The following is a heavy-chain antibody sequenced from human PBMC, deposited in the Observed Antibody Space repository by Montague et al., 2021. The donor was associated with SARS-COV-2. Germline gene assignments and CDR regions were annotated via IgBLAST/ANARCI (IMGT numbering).Heavy chain of an antibody. CDR2: IYYSGSA. Sequence: SETLSLTCSVSGDSINNSRYYWGWIRQPPGKGLEWIGTIYYSGSAYYNPSLKSRVTISVDTSKVQFSLKLNSVTATDTAVYYCAGLESTRGVIIRGAFHIWGQGTKVTVSS. CDR3: AGLESTRGVIIRGAFHI. CDR1: GDSINNSRYY. D-gene: IGHD3-10*01. J-gene: IGHJ3*02. V-gene: IGHV4-39*01.